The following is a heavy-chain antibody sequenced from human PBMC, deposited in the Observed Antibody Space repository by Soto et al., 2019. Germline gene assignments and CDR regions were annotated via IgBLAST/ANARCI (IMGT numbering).Heavy chain of an antibody. CDR3: ARGGSYSSSWDAFDI. D-gene: IGHD6-13*01. J-gene: IGHJ3*02. Sequence: SVKVSCKASGGTFSRYAISWVRQAPGQGLEWMGGIIPIFGTANYAQKFQGRVTIAADESTSTAYMDLSSLRSEDTAVYYCARGGSYSSSWDAFDIWGQGTMVTVSS. V-gene: IGHV1-69*13. CDR2: IIPIFGTA. CDR1: GGTFSRYA.